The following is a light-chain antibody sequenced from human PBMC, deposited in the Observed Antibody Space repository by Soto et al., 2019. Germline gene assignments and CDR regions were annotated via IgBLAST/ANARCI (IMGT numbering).Light chain of an antibody. CDR1: QSVSSN. CDR2: GAS. CDR3: QQRTSWPPWT. J-gene: IGKJ1*01. Sequence: IVMTHSPATLSVSPWQRSTLSFSSSQSVSSNLAWYQQKPGQAPRLLIYGASTRATGIPARFSASGSGTDFTLTISSLEPEDFAVYYCQQRTSWPPWTFGQGTKVDTK. V-gene: IGKV3-15*01.